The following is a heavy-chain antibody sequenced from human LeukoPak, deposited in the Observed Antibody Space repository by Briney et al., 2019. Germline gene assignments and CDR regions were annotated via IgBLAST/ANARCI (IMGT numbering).Heavy chain of an antibody. D-gene: IGHD3-10*01. CDR3: ARAMVRGVALHYYMDV. CDR2: INPSGGST. Sequence: ASVRVSCKASGYTFTSYYMHWVRQAPGQGLEWMGIINPSGGSTSYAQKFQGRVTMTRDMSTSTVYMELSSLRSEDTAVYYCARAMVRGVALHYYMDVWGKGTTVTVSS. V-gene: IGHV1-46*01. J-gene: IGHJ6*03. CDR1: GYTFTSYY.